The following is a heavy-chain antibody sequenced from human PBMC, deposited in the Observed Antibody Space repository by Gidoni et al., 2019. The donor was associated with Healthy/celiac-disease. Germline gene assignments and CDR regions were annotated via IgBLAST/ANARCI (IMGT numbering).Heavy chain of an antibody. CDR3: ARDESNGAAFDI. CDR1: GFPFSSYS. Sequence: EVPLVESGGGLVKPGGSLRLSCSPSGFPFSSYSMNWVRQAPGKGLEWVSSISSSSSYIYYADSVKGRFTISRDKAKNSLYLQMNSLRAEDTAVYYCARDESNGAAFDIWGQGTMVTVSS. V-gene: IGHV3-21*01. J-gene: IGHJ3*02. D-gene: IGHD4-17*01. CDR2: ISSSSSYI.